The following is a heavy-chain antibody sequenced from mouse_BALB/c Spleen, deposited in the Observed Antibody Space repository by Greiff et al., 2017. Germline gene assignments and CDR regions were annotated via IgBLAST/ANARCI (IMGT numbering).Heavy chain of an antibody. CDR2: ISTYYGDA. CDR1: GYTFTDYA. D-gene: IGHD2-1*01. J-gene: IGHJ3*01. V-gene: IGHV1S137*01. Sequence: VQLQQSGAELVRPGVSVKISCKGSGYTFTDYAMHWVKQSHAKSLEWIGVISTYYGDASYNQKFKGKATMTVDKSSSTAYMELARLTSEDSAIYYCAREDGNYVAWFAYWGQGTLVTVSA. CDR3: AREDGNYVAWFAY.